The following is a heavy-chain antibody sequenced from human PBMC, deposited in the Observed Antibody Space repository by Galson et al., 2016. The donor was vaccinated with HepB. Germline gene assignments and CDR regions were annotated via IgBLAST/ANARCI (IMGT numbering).Heavy chain of an antibody. V-gene: IGHV4-59*01. CDR3: ARDSLRGGWGSGFDY. D-gene: IGHD6-19*01. J-gene: IGHJ4*02. CDR1: GDSISSFH. CDR2: VYISGST. Sequence: SETLSLTCTVSGDSISSFHWSWIRQPPGRGLEWIAYVYISGSTDYNPSLRSRITISVDTSKNQIYLKLTSMTAADTADYYCARDSLRGGWGSGFDYWGQGTLVTVSS.